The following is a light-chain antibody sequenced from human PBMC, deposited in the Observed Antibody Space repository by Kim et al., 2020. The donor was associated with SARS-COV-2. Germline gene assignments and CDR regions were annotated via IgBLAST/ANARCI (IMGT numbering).Light chain of an antibody. J-gene: IGLJ3*02. CDR3: AVWDDSLNGPR. V-gene: IGLV1-44*01. Sequence: GQRVNISCSGSYSNIRTRSVNWYQQVPGTGPKLLVYDTKQRPSGVPDRFSGSKSGTSASLAISGLQSEDEADYYCAVWDDSLNGPRFGGGTQLTVL. CDR1: YSNIRTRS. CDR2: DTK.